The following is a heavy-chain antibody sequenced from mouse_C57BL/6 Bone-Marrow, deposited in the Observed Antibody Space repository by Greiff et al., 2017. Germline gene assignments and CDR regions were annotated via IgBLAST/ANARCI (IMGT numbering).Heavy chain of an antibody. CDR1: GYTFTSYG. J-gene: IGHJ4*01. CDR2: IYPRSGNT. Sequence: VKLQQSGAELARPGASVKLSCKASGYTFTSYGISWVKQRTGQGLEWIGEIYPRSGNTYYNEKFKGKATLTSDKSSSTAYMELRSLTSEDSAVYFCARSFITTVVAPYYAMDDWGQGTSVTVSS. CDR3: ARSFITTVVAPYYAMDD. D-gene: IGHD1-1*01. V-gene: IGHV1-81*01.